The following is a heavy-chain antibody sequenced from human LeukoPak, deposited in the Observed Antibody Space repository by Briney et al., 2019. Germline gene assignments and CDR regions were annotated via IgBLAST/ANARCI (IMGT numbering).Heavy chain of an antibody. V-gene: IGHV3-21*01. CDR2: ISSSSSYI. CDR1: GFTFSSYS. D-gene: IGHD3-9*01. Sequence: GGSLRLSCAAPGFTFSSYSMNWVRQAPGKGLEWVSSISSSSSYIYYADSVKGRFTISRDNAKNSLYLQMNSLRAEDTAVYYCARDMNYDILTNSWFDPWGQGTLVTVSS. CDR3: ARDMNYDILTNSWFDP. J-gene: IGHJ5*02.